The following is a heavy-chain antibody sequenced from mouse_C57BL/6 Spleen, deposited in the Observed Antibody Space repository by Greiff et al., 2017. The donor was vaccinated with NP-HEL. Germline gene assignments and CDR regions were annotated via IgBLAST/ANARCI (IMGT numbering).Heavy chain of an antibody. CDR1: GFTFSDFY. D-gene: IGHD5-1*01. CDR2: SRNKANDYTT. CDR3: ARDAREYHWYFDV. Sequence: EVKLMESGGGLVQSGRSLRLSCATSGFTFSDFYMEWVRQAPGKGLEWIAASRNKANDYTTEYSASVKGRFIVSRDTSQSILYLQMNALRAEDTAIYYCARDAREYHWYFDVWGTGTTVTVSS. J-gene: IGHJ1*03. V-gene: IGHV7-1*01.